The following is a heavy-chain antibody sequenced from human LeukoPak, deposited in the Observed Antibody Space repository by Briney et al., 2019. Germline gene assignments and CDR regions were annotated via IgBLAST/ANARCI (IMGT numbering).Heavy chain of an antibody. J-gene: IGHJ4*02. CDR1: GFTFSGSA. Sequence: GGSLKLSCAASGFTFSGSAMHWVRQASGKGLEWVGRIRSKANSHATAYAASVKGRFTISRDDSKNTAYLQMNSLKTEDTAVYYCTRHTEDYDFWSGYSYQDYWGQGTLVTVSS. CDR3: TRHTEDYDFWSGYSYQDY. D-gene: IGHD3-3*01. V-gene: IGHV3-73*01. CDR2: IRSKANSHAT.